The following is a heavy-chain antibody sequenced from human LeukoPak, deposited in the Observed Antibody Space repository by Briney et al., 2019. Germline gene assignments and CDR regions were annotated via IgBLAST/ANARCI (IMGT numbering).Heavy chain of an antibody. CDR3: ARDQLGPSYFDY. V-gene: IGHV1-18*01. J-gene: IGHJ4*02. D-gene: IGHD3-10*01. CDR2: ISAYNGNT. CDR1: GYTFTSYG. Sequence: ASVTVSCKASGYTFTSYGISWVRQAPGQGLEWMGWISAYNGNTNYAQKLQGRVTMTTDTSTSTAYMELRSLRSDDTAVYYCARDQLGPSYFDYWGQGTLVTVSS.